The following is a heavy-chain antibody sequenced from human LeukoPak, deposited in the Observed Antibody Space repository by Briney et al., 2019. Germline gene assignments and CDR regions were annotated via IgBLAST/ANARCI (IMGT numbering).Heavy chain of an antibody. V-gene: IGHV3-21*01. CDR1: GFTFSSYS. CDR3: AREWFGELLDGY. D-gene: IGHD3-10*01. CDR2: ISSSSSYI. J-gene: IGHJ4*02. Sequence: PGGSLRLSCAASGFTFSSYSMNWVRQAPGKGLEWVSSISSSSSYIYYADSVKGRFTISSDNAKNSLYLQMNSLRAEDTAVYYCAREWFGELLDGYWGQGTLVTVSS.